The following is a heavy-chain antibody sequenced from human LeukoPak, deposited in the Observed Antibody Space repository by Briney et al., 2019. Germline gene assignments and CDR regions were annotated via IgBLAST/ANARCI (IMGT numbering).Heavy chain of an antibody. Sequence: AGGSLRLSCAASGFTFSSYSMNWVRQAPGKGLEWVSSISSSSSYIYYADSVKGRFTISRGNAKNSLYLQMNSLRAEDTAVYYCARGSSRAAYKYWGQGTLVTVSS. V-gene: IGHV3-21*01. CDR1: GFTFSSYS. D-gene: IGHD6-6*01. CDR2: ISSSSSYI. CDR3: ARGSSRAAYKY. J-gene: IGHJ4*02.